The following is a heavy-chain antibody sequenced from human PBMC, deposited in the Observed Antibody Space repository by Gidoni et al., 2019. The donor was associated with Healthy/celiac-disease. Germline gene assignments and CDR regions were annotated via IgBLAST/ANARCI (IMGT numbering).Heavy chain of an antibody. J-gene: IGHJ5*02. CDR1: GASISSCY. V-gene: IGHV4-4*07. D-gene: IGHD3-9*01. CDR3: ARGGPLDWNWFDP. CDR2: IYPSGST. Sequence: QLQLQESGPGLAKPSETLSLNPTDSGASISSCYWCSIRQPAGRGLAWIGRIYPSGSTNYNPSRKSRVTMSVDTSKNQFSLRLSSVTAADTAVYYCARGGPLDWNWFDPWGQGTLVTVSS.